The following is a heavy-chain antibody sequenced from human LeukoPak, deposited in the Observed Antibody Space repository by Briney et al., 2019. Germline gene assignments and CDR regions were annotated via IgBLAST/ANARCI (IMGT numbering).Heavy chain of an antibody. V-gene: IGHV3-74*01. CDR2: INSDGSST. Sequence: PGGSLRLSCAASGFTFSSYWMHWVRQAPGKGLVWVSRINSDGSSTSYADSVKGRFTISRDNAKNTLHLQMNSLRAEDTAVYYCAKNLIAARPSWFDPWGQGTLVTVSS. CDR3: AKNLIAARPSWFDP. CDR1: GFTFSSYW. J-gene: IGHJ5*02. D-gene: IGHD6-6*01.